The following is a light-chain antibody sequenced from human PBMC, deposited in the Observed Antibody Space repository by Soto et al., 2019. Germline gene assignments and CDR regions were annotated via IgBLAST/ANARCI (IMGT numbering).Light chain of an antibody. V-gene: IGKV3-15*01. CDR1: QSVSSN. J-gene: IGKJ1*01. CDR2: GAS. Sequence: EMVMTQSPATLSVSPGERATLSCRASQSVSSNLAWYQQKPGQAPRLLIYGASSRATGIPARFSGSGSGTEFTLTISSLQSEDFAVYYCPQYNDWPWTFGQGTKVEIK. CDR3: PQYNDWPWT.